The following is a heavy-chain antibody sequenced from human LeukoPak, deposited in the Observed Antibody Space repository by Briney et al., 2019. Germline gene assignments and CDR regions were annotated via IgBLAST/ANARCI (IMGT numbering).Heavy chain of an antibody. CDR2: IFSSGEK. CDR1: GFSLSNPRMG. Sequence: SGPTLVNPTETLTLTYTVSGFSLSNPRMGVSWIRQPSGKALEWLAHIFSSGEKSYSTSLESRLTISKDTSKSQVVLTMTNMDPVDTATYYCARIRTPYSGSYYLFDYWGQGTLVTVSS. V-gene: IGHV2-26*01. D-gene: IGHD1-26*01. J-gene: IGHJ4*02. CDR3: ARIRTPYSGSYYLFDY.